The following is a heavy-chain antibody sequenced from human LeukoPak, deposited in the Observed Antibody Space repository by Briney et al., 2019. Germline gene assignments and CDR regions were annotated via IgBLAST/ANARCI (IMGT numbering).Heavy chain of an antibody. D-gene: IGHD4-17*01. CDR1: GGSFSGYY. CDR3: VRAATVTTQDF. Sequence: LSLTCAVYGGSFSGYYWSWIRQPPGKGLVWVSRVNTDGTTTNYADSVKGRFTISRDNAKKMLFLQMNSLRAEDTAVYYCVRAATVTTQDFWGQGTLVTVSS. J-gene: IGHJ4*02. V-gene: IGHV3-74*01. CDR2: VNTDGTTT.